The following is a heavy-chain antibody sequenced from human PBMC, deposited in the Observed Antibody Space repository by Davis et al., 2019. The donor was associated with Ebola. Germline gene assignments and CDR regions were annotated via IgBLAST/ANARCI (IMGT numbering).Heavy chain of an antibody. CDR1: AYTFTSYG. V-gene: IGHV1-18*01. D-gene: IGHD3-16*02. CDR2: ISAYNGNT. Sequence: ASVTFSCKASAYTFTSYGISWVRQAPGQGLEWMGWISAYNGNTNYAQKLQGRVTMTTDTSTSTAYMELRSLRSDDTAVYYCARDRGMITFGGVIDWGQGTLVTVSS. CDR3: ARDRGMITFGGVID. J-gene: IGHJ4*02.